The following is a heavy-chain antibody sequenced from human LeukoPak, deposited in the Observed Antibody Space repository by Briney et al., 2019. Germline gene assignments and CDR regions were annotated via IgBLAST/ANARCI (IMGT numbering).Heavy chain of an antibody. CDR2: IIPIFGTA. J-gene: IGHJ4*02. Sequence: SVKVSCKASGGTFSSYAISWVRQAPGQGLEWMGGIIPIFGTANHAQKFQGRVTITADESTSTAYMELSSLRSEDTAVYYCARAGVAARYYFDYWGQGTLVTVSS. CDR3: ARAGVAARYYFDY. V-gene: IGHV1-69*01. D-gene: IGHD6-6*01. CDR1: GGTFSSYA.